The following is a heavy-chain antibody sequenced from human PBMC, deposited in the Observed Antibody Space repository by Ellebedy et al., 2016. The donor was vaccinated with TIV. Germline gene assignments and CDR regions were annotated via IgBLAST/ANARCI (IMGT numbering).Heavy chain of an antibody. Sequence: GESLKISCAASGFTFSGYAMSWVRQAPGKGLGWVAGINSGGTRTYYADSVKGRFTISRDNSKNTLYLQMNSLRAEDTAVYYCTKGRGRGPDSSAPRYYFDSWGLGTLVTVSS. CDR3: TKGRGRGPDSSAPRYYFDS. V-gene: IGHV3-23*01. CDR2: INSGGTRT. CDR1: GFTFSGYA. D-gene: IGHD6-19*01. J-gene: IGHJ4*02.